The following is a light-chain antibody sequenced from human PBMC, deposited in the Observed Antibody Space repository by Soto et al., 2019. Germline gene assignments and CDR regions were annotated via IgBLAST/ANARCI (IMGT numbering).Light chain of an antibody. CDR3: QQYNNCPLT. J-gene: IGKJ4*01. CDR2: VAS. V-gene: IGKV3-15*01. Sequence: EIVMTQSPATLSVSPGERATLSCRASQSVSSNLAWYQQKPGQAPRLLIYVASTRTTGITARFSGSGSGTEFTLTISRLQSEDFAVYYCQQYNNCPLTFGGGTKVEIK. CDR1: QSVSSN.